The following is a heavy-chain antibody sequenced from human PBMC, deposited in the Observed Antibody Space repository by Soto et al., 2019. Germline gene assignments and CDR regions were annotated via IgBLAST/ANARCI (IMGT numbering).Heavy chain of an antibody. CDR3: ARTTEYCSITSCYSYDMDV. J-gene: IGHJ6*02. Sequence: PGGSLRLSCTASGFTFSTYAMHWVRQAPGKGLEWVALISYDGSNKYYADSVKGRFTISRDNSKNTLYLQMNSLRAEDTAVYYCARTTEYCSITSCYSYDMDVWGQGTTVTGSS. CDR1: GFTFSTYA. D-gene: IGHD2-2*01. CDR2: ISYDGSNK. V-gene: IGHV3-30-3*01.